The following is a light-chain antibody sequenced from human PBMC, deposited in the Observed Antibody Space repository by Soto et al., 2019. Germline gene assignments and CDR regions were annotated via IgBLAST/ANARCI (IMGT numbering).Light chain of an antibody. CDR1: DSNIGSNS. CDR2: KSD. Sequence: QPVLTQPPSASGTPGQRVSITCSGSDSNIGSNSVHWYQQVPGMAPKLLVYKSDQRPSGVPDRFSGSKSVTSASLAISGLRAEDEDEYYCATWDDGLSGVLFGGGTKVTVL. J-gene: IGLJ2*01. CDR3: ATWDDGLSGVL. V-gene: IGLV1-47*01.